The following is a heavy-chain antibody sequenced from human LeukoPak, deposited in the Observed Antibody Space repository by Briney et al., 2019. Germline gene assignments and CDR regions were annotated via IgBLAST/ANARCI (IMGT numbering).Heavy chain of an antibody. Sequence: SETLSLTCTVSGGSISSSSYYWVWIRQPPGKGLEWIGSIYYSGSTYYNPSLKSRVTISVDTSKNQFSLELTSVTAADTAVYYCARAPPQWLVLRSFYYFDYWGQGTLVTVSS. CDR2: IYYSGST. D-gene: IGHD6-19*01. V-gene: IGHV4-39*01. CDR1: GGSISSSSYY. J-gene: IGHJ4*02. CDR3: ARAPPQWLVLRSFYYFDY.